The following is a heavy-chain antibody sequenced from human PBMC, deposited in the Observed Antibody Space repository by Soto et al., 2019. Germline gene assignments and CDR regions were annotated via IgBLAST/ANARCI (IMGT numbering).Heavy chain of an antibody. J-gene: IGHJ4*02. CDR1: GFTFSSYG. CDR3: AKERLYYFDY. CDR2: ISYDGSKK. V-gene: IGHV3-30*18. Sequence: QVQLVESGGGVVQPGRSLRLSCAASGFTFSSYGMHWVRQAPGKGLEWVAVISYDGSKKYYADSVKGRFTISRDNSKNTLYLQMNSLRAEDTAVYYCAKERLYYFDYWGQGTQVTVSS.